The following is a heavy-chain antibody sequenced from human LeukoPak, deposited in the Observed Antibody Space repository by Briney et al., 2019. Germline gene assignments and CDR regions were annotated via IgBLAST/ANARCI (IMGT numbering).Heavy chain of an antibody. CDR3: ARGDPKPPRPSYYDFWSRYYPYYYYYMDV. CDR2: MNPNSGNT. J-gene: IGHJ6*03. V-gene: IGHV1-8*01. D-gene: IGHD3-3*01. Sequence: ASVKVSCKASGYTFTSYDINWVRQATGQGLEWMGWMNPNSGNTGYAQKFQGRVTMTRNTSISTAYLELSSPRSEDTAVYYCARGDPKPPRPSYYDFWSRYYPYYYYYMDVWGKGTTVTVSS. CDR1: GYTFTSYD.